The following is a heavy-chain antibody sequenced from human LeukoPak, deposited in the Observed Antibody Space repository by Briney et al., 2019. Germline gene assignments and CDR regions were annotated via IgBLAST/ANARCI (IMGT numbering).Heavy chain of an antibody. D-gene: IGHD6-19*01. CDR3: ARDLGSGWNFDY. Sequence: PGGSLRLSCAASGFTVSSNYMNWVRQAPGKGLEWVSIIYSGGSTYYADSVKGRFTISRDNSKNTLYLQMNSLRAEDTAVYYCARDLGSGWNFDYWGHGTLVTVSS. CDR2: IYSGGST. CDR1: GFTVSSNY. V-gene: IGHV3-53*01. J-gene: IGHJ4*01.